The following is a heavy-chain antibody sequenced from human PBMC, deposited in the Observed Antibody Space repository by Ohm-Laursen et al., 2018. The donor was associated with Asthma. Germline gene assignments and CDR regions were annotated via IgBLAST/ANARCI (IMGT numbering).Heavy chain of an antibody. V-gene: IGHV1-18*04. CDR1: GYKFSSYG. CDR2: ISAYNGNT. D-gene: IGHD2-2*01. Sequence: ASVKVSCKAAGYKFSSYGISWVRQAPGQGLEWMGWISAYNGNTKYAQKFQGRVTMTTDTSTSTAYMELRSLRSDDTAVYYCARDPPPSCSSSINCYFIDYWGQGTLVTGSS. CDR3: ARDPPPSCSSSINCYFIDY. J-gene: IGHJ4*02.